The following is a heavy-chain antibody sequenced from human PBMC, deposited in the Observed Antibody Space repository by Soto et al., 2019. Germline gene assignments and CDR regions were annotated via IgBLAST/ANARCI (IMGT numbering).Heavy chain of an antibody. CDR1: GDSMTNYY. J-gene: IGHJ3*01. Sequence: QVQLQESGPGVVEPSETLSLTCTVSGDSMTNYYWSWIRQSAEKGLEWIGRISANGTTTSIPSLKSRITLSVDTSKNQFSLNLKFVTAADTAVYFCARDQSGAADLWGQGTVVTVS. D-gene: IGHD7-27*01. CDR2: ISANGTT. V-gene: IGHV4-4*07. CDR3: ARDQSGAADL.